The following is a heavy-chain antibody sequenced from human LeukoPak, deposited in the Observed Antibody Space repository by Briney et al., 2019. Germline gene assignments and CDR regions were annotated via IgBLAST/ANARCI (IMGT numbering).Heavy chain of an antibody. CDR1: GFTFSSYG. J-gene: IGHJ4*02. D-gene: IGHD5-24*01. CDR2: ILYDGSNK. V-gene: IGHV3-33*06. CDR3: AKEKEMATTD. Sequence: PGRSLRLSCAASGFTFSSYGMHWVRQAPGKGMEWVAVILYDGSNKYYADSVKGRFTISRDNSKNTLYLQMNSLRAEDTAVYYCAKEKEMATTDWGQGTLVTVSS.